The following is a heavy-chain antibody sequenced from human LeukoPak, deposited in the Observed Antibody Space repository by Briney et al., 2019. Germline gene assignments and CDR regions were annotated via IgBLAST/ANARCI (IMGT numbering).Heavy chain of an antibody. V-gene: IGHV4-34*01. CDR1: GGSFSGYY. CDR2: INHSGST. J-gene: IGHJ4*02. D-gene: IGHD6-19*01. Sequence: SETLSLTCAVYGGSFSGYYWSWIRQPPGKGLEWIGEINHSGSTNYNPSLKSRVTISVDTSKSQFSLKLSSVTAADTAVYYCARKLYSSGWYDYWGQGTLVTVSS. CDR3: ARKLYSSGWYDY.